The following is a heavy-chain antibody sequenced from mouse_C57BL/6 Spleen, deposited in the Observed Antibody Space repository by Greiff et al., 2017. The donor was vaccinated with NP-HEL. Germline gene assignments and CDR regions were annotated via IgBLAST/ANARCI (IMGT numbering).Heavy chain of an antibody. CDR1: GYTFTSYW. V-gene: IGHV1-50*01. CDR2: IDPSDSYT. Sequence: QVQLQQPGAELVKPGASVKLSCKASGYTFTSYWMQWVKQRPGQGLEWIGEIDPSDSYTNYNQKFKGKATLTVDTSSSTAYMQLSSLTSEDSAVYYSARPQYYGSSYWDFDVWGTGTTVTVSS. CDR3: ARPQYYGSSYWDFDV. J-gene: IGHJ1*03. D-gene: IGHD1-1*01.